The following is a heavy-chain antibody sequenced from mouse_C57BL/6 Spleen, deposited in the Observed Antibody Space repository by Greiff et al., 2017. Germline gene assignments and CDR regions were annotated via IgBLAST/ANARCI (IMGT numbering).Heavy chain of an antibody. V-gene: IGHV1-82*01. CDR2: IYPGDGDT. CDR3: ARRVTTVVRYAMDY. D-gene: IGHD1-1*01. J-gene: IGHJ4*01. Sequence: LVESGPELVKPGASVKISCKASGYAFSSSWMNWVKQRPGKGLEWIGRIYPGDGDTNYNGKFKGKATLTADKSSTTAYMQLSSLTSEDSAVYFCARRVTTVVRYAMDYWGQGTSVTVSS. CDR1: GYAFSSSW.